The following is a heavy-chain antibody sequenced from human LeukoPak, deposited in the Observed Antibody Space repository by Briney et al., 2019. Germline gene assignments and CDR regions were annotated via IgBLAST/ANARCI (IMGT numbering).Heavy chain of an antibody. CDR2: VYRSGGT. D-gene: IGHD3-22*01. V-gene: IGHV4-4*02. J-gene: IGHJ3*02. CDR1: GDSISDKYW. Sequence: PSETLSLTCAVSGDSISDKYWWRWVRQFPDQGLEWIGEVYRSGGTNYNPSLKSRVTISVDKSKNQFSLKLSSVTAADTAVYYCARQVGFYDSSGQLVHAFDIWGQGTMVTVSS. CDR3: ARQVGFYDSSGQLVHAFDI.